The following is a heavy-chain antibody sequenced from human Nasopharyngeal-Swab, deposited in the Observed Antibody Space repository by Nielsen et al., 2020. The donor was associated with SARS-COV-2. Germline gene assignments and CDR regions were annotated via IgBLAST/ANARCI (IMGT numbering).Heavy chain of an antibody. Sequence: GESLKISCAASGFTFSSYAMSWVRQAPGKGLEWVSAISGSGGSTYYADSVKGRFTISGDNSKNTLYLQMNSLRAEDTAVYYCAKVISTYYYDSSGYYYVAPHDAFDIWGQGTMVTVSS. CDR1: GFTFSSYA. V-gene: IGHV3-23*01. CDR3: AKVISTYYYDSSGYYYVAPHDAFDI. D-gene: IGHD3-22*01. J-gene: IGHJ3*02. CDR2: ISGSGGST.